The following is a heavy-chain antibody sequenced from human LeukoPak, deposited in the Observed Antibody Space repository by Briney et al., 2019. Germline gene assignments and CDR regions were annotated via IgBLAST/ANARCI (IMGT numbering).Heavy chain of an antibody. J-gene: IGHJ6*03. Sequence: PGGSLRLSCAASGFTFSSYGMHWVRQAPGKGLEWVAFIRYDGSNKYYADSVRGRFTISRDNSKNTLYLQMNSLRAGDTAVYYCAKRGRYSYGSRTYYYYMDVWGKGTTVTISS. CDR1: GFTFSSYG. V-gene: IGHV3-30*02. D-gene: IGHD5-18*01. CDR3: AKRGRYSYGSRTYYYYMDV. CDR2: IRYDGSNK.